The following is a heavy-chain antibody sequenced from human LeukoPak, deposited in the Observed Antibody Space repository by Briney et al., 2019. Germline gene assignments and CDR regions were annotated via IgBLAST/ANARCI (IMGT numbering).Heavy chain of an antibody. CDR2: INTDGSST. V-gene: IGHV3-74*01. CDR1: GFTFSSYW. D-gene: IGHD3-22*01. Sequence: GGSLRLSCAASGFTFSSYWMHWVRQAPGKGPVWVSRINTDGSSTSYADSVKGRFTISRDNAKNTLYLQMNSLRAEDTAVYYCARAGYYYDSSGSGYYFDYWGQGTLVTVSS. CDR3: ARAGYYYDSSGSGYYFDY. J-gene: IGHJ4*02.